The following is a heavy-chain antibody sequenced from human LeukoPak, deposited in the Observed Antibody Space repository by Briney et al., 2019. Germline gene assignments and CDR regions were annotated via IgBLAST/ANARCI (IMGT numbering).Heavy chain of an antibody. CDR3: ARDIAAMGRCFDY. J-gene: IGHJ4*02. V-gene: IGHV3-7*01. CDR1: GFTFSSYW. D-gene: IGHD5-18*01. CDR2: IKQDGSEK. Sequence: PGGSLRLSCAASGFTFSSYWMSWVRQAPGKGLEWVANIKQDGSEKYYVGFVKGRFTISRDNAKNSLYLQMNSLRAEDTAVYYCARDIAAMGRCFDYWGQGTLVTVSS.